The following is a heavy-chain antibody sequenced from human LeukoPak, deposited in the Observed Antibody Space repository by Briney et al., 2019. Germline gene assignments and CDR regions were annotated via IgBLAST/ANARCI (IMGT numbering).Heavy chain of an antibody. CDR2: INTNTGNP. D-gene: IGHD2-15*01. V-gene: IGHV7-4-1*04. CDR3: ARDQCSGGSCPNWFDP. J-gene: IGHJ5*02. CDR1: GYTFTSYA. Sequence: ASVKVSCKASGYTFTSYAMNWVRQAPGQGLEWMGWINTNTGNPTYAQGFTGRFVFSLDTSVSMAYLQISSLKAEDTAVYYCARDQCSGGSCPNWFDPWGQGTLVTVSS.